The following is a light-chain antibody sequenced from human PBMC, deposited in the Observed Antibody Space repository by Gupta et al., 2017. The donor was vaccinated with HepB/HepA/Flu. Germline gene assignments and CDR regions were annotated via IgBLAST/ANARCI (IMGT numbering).Light chain of an antibody. CDR3: QQYNNWPPYT. CDR2: GAS. CDR1: QSISVH. Sequence: MTQSPAALTVSPGDSVTLSCRASQSISVHVAWYQQKSGQAPRLLIYGASTRATDIPARFSGSGYGTEFTLTIRGRQSEDFAIYYCQQYNNWPPYTFGQGTKLEIK. V-gene: IGKV3D-15*01. J-gene: IGKJ2*01.